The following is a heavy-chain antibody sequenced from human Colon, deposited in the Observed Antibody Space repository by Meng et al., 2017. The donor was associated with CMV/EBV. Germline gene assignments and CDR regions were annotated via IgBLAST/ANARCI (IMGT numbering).Heavy chain of an antibody. CDR1: AYTFTDYY. J-gene: IGHJ6*02. D-gene: IGHD1-26*01. CDR3: VRNMGGRMDV. CDR2: INPNNGGT. V-gene: IGHV1-2*02. Sequence: ASVKVSCKASAYTFTDYYIHWVRQAPGQGLEYMGWINPNNGGTFYARTFQGRVTMTRDTSISTAYMELSSLRFDDTAVFYCVRNMGGRMDVWGQETTVTVSS.